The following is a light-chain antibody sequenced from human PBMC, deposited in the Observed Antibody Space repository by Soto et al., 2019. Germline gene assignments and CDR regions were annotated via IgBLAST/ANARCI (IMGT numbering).Light chain of an antibody. CDR1: QSVKTY. J-gene: IGKJ2*01. Sequence: EIVLTQSPATLSLSPGERATLSCRASQSVKTYLAWFQQKPGQAPRLLIYDASNRATDIPARFSGSGSGTDFTLTITSLEPEDFAVYYCQQRYSWLYTFGQGTKLEIK. CDR2: DAS. CDR3: QQRYSWLYT. V-gene: IGKV3-11*01.